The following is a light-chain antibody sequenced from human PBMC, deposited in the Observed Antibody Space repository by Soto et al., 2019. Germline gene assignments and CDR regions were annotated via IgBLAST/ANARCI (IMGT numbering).Light chain of an antibody. Sequence: DIQMTQSPSSLSASVGDRVTITCQASQDISNYLNWYQQKPGKAPKLLIYDASNLEKGVPSRFSGSGSGTDFTFTISSLQAEDIATYYCQQYDNLPFTFGPGTKVDIK. CDR3: QQYDNLPFT. V-gene: IGKV1-33*01. CDR1: QDISNY. J-gene: IGKJ3*01. CDR2: DAS.